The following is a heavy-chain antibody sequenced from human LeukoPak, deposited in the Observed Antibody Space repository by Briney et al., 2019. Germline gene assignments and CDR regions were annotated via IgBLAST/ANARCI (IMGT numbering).Heavy chain of an antibody. CDR1: GYTFTSYG. J-gene: IGHJ4*02. D-gene: IGHD1-1*01. CDR3: ARAARFSRKLYYLDY. V-gene: IGHV1-18*01. Sequence: ASVKVSCKASGYTFTSYGISWVRQAPGQGLEWMGWISAYNGNTNYAQKLQGRVTMTTDTSTSTAYMELRSLRSDDTAVYYCARAARFSRKLYYLDYWGQGTLVTVSS. CDR2: ISAYNGNT.